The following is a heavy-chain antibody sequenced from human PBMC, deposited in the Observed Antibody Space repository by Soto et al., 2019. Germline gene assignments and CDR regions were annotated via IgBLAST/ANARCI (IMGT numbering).Heavy chain of an antibody. CDR2: IYYSGST. J-gene: IGHJ6*02. CDR3: ARVCGGDCHYGMDV. Sequence: PSETLSLTCTVFGGSISSGGYYWSWIRQHPGKGLEWIGYIYYSGSTYYNPSLKSRVTISVDTSKNQFSLKLSSVTAADTAVYYCARVCGGDCHYGMDVWGQGTTVTVS. D-gene: IGHD2-21*02. V-gene: IGHV4-31*03. CDR1: GGSISSGGYY.